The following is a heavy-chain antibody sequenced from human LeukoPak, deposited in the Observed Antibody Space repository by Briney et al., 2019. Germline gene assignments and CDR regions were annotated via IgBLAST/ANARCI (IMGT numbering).Heavy chain of an antibody. V-gene: IGHV1-69*05. CDR2: IIPIFGIA. J-gene: IGHJ4*02. CDR1: GGTFSSYA. D-gene: IGHD3-10*01. Sequence: ASVKVSCKASGGTFSSYAISWVRQAPGQGLEWMGGIIPIFGIANYAQKFQGRVTITTDESTSTAYMELSSLRSEDTAVYYCAGYGPPLDYYFDCWGQGTLVTVSS. CDR3: AGYGPPLDYYFDC.